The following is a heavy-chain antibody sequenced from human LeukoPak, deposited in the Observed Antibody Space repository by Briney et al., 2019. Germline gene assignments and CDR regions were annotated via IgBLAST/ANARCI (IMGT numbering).Heavy chain of an antibody. Sequence: PGGSLRLSCAASGFTFDDYAMHWVRQTPGKGLEWVSGINWKSGSIGYVDSVKGRFTISRDNAKNSLYLQMNSLRPEDTAVYYCARTPGASYYFDYWGQGTLVTVSS. CDR1: GFTFDDYA. CDR3: ARTPGASYYFDY. D-gene: IGHD1-26*01. CDR2: INWKSGSI. V-gene: IGHV3-9*01. J-gene: IGHJ4*02.